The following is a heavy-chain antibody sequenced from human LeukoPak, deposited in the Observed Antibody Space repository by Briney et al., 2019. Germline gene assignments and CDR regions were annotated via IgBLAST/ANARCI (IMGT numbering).Heavy chain of an antibody. CDR1: GDSVSSTGAA. D-gene: IGHD1-26*01. Sequence: SQTLSLTCGISGDSVSSTGAAWNWIRQSPSRGLEWLGRTHYRSKWSKDYAISVKSRITINADTSKNQFSLQLNSVTPEDTAVYYCAKGPGARGKFNWFDPWGQGTLVTVSS. J-gene: IGHJ5*02. V-gene: IGHV6-1*01. CDR3: AKGPGARGKFNWFDP. CDR2: THYRSKWSK.